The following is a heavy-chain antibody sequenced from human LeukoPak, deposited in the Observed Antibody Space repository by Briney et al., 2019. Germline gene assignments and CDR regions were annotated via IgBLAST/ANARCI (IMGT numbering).Heavy chain of an antibody. J-gene: IGHJ4*01. D-gene: IGHD4-11*01. CDR2: IWSDGSNR. V-gene: IGHV3-33*01. CDR3: LRDAQSGFDYRNSLKC. Sequence: GGSLRLSCAASGFMFSHYGMHWVRQAPGKGLEWVAVIWSDGSNRFYGGSVQGRFTISRDNSQNTVFLQMNSLRADDTAMYYCLRDAQSGFDYRNSLKCWGHGTLVTVSS. CDR1: GFMFSHYG.